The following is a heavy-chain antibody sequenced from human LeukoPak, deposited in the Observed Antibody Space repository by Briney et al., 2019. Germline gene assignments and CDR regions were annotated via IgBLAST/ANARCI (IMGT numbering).Heavy chain of an antibody. CDR2: IYPGDSDT. Sequence: GESLKISCKGSGYSFTSYWIGWVRQMPGKGLEWMGIIYPGDSDTRYSPSFQGQVTISADKSISTAYLQWSSLKASDTAIYYCARHSPGIAVAGTFDPWGQGTLVTVSS. V-gene: IGHV5-51*01. CDR3: ARHSPGIAVAGTFDP. CDR1: GYSFTSYW. J-gene: IGHJ5*02. D-gene: IGHD6-19*01.